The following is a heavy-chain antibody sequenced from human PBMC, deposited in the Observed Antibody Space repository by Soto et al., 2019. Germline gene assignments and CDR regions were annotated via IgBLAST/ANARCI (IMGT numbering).Heavy chain of an antibody. CDR1: GGSISSYY. V-gene: IGHV4-59*01. J-gene: IGHJ5*02. CDR3: ARARSSWYVFDP. CDR2: IYYSGST. D-gene: IGHD6-13*01. Sequence: WETLSLTCTVSGGSISSYYWSWIRQPPGKGLEWIGYIYYSGSTNYNPSLKSRVTISVDTSKNQFSLKLSSVTAADTAVYYCARARSSWYVFDPWGQGTLVT.